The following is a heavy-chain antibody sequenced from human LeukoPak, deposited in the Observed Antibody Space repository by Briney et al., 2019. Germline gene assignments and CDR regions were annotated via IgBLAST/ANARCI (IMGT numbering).Heavy chain of an antibody. CDR3: ARALYDSSGYVYDYFDY. J-gene: IGHJ4*02. CDR2: ISAYNGNT. CDR1: GYTFTSYG. V-gene: IGHV1-18*01. Sequence: GASVKVSCKASGYTFTSYGISWVRQAPGQGLEWMGWISAYNGNTNYAQKLQGRVTMTTDTSTSRAYMEVRRLRYDDTAVYYCARALYDSSGYVYDYFDYWGQGTLVTVSS. D-gene: IGHD3-22*01.